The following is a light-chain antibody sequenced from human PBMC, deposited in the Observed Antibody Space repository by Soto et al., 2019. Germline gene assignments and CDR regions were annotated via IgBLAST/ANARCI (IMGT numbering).Light chain of an antibody. J-gene: IGKJ1*01. CDR2: KAS. CDR1: ESIDSW. CDR3: QQYNSYRA. V-gene: IGKV1-5*03. Sequence: DIQMTQSPSTLSASVGYSVTITCRASESIDSWLAWHQQQPGRAPKLLISKASSLESGVPSRFSGSGSGTEFTLTISSLQPDDFATYYCQQYNSYRAFGQGTKVDIK.